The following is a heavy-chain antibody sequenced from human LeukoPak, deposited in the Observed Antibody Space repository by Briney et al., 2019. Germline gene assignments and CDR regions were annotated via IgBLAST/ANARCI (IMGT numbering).Heavy chain of an antibody. CDR1: DGSISSYY. CDR3: ARMYSGAPYYFDF. CDR2: IYYSGST. Sequence: SETLSLTCTVSDGSISSYYWSWIRQPPGKGLEWIGYIYYSGSTKYDPSLKSRVTISVDTSKNQLSLKLSSVTAADTAVYYCARMYSGAPYYFDFWGQGTLVTVSS. V-gene: IGHV4-59*01. D-gene: IGHD2-15*01. J-gene: IGHJ4*02.